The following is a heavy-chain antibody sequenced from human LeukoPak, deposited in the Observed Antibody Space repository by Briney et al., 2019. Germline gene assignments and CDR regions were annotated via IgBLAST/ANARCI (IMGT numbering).Heavy chain of an antibody. V-gene: IGHV4-34*01. Sequence: KASETLSLTCAVYGGSFSRYYWNWIRQAPGKGLEWIGEINHSGSTNYNPSLKSRVTISVDTSKNQFSLKVNSVIAADTAVYYCARGDVDPYVFDIWGQGTMVTVSS. CDR2: INHSGST. J-gene: IGHJ3*02. CDR3: ARGDVDPYVFDI. CDR1: GGSFSRYY. D-gene: IGHD3-10*02.